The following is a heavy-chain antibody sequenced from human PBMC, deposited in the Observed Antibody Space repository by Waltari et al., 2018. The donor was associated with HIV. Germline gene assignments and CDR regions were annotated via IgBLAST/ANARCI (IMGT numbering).Heavy chain of an antibody. Sequence: EVRLVESGGGLGQPGGSLRLSCAGSGFTFSRYWMHWVRPNPGKGLEWVSRIKPDGTQTDYADSVKGRFTISRDNAKSTLHLQLNALSVEDTALYFCTGDTFGNDDFWGQGVLVTVSS. CDR1: GFTFSRYW. CDR3: TGDTFGNDDF. V-gene: IGHV3-74*01. D-gene: IGHD1-1*01. CDR2: IKPDGTQT. J-gene: IGHJ4*02.